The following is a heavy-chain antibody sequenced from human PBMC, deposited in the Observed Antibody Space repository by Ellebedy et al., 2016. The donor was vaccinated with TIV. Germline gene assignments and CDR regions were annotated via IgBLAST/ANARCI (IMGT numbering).Heavy chain of an antibody. J-gene: IGHJ4*02. D-gene: IGHD2-15*01. V-gene: IGHV3-66*01. CDR1: GFTVSSNY. CDR2: IYSGGST. Sequence: PGGSLRLSCAASGFTVSSNYMSWVRQAPGKGLAWVSVIYSGGSTYYADSVKGRFTISRDNSKNTLYLQMNSLRAEDTAVYYCARGLVVAATRKSLWGQGTLVTVSS. CDR3: ARGLVVAATRKSL.